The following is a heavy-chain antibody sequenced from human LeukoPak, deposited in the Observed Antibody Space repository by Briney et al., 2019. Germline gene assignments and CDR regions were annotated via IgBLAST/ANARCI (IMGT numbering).Heavy chain of an antibody. CDR1: GYSFTSYW. J-gene: IGHJ6*02. Sequence: GESLKISCKGSGYSFTSYWIGWVCQMPGKGLEWMGIIYPGDSDTRYSPSFQGQVTISADKSISTAYLQWSSLKASDTAMYYCARHGSYYYGSGSYYYYYYGMDVWGQGTTVTVSS. CDR2: IYPGDSDT. V-gene: IGHV5-51*01. CDR3: ARHGSYYYGSGSYYYYYYGMDV. D-gene: IGHD3-10*01.